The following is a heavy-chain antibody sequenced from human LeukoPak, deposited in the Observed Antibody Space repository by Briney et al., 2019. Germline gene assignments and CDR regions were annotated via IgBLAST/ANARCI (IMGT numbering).Heavy chain of an antibody. CDR2: IYTGDTT. CDR1: GFTVSSNY. D-gene: IGHD6-19*01. Sequence: GGSLRLSCAASGFTVSSNYMSWVRQAPGKGLEWVSVIYTGDTTYYADSVKGRFTISRDNSKNTLYLQMDGPRAEDTAVYYCAKVGAVAAVDYWGQGTLVTVSS. V-gene: IGHV3-66*01. CDR3: AKVGAVAAVDY. J-gene: IGHJ4*02.